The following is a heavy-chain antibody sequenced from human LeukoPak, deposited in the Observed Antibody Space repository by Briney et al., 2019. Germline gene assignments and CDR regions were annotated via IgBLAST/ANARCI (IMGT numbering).Heavy chain of an antibody. Sequence: GGSLRLSCAPSGFTFSSYAMSWVRQAPGKGLEWVSAVSGSGGSTYYADSVKGRFTISRDNSKNTLYLQMNSLRAEDTAVYYCAKGRSTVTTRVGDYYGMDVWGQGTTVTVSS. CDR3: AKGRSTVTTRVGDYYGMDV. D-gene: IGHD4-17*01. CDR2: VSGSGGST. V-gene: IGHV3-23*01. CDR1: GFTFSSYA. J-gene: IGHJ6*02.